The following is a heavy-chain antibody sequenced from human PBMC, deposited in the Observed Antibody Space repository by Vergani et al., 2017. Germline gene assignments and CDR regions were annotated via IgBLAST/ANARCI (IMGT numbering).Heavy chain of an antibody. J-gene: IGHJ3*02. V-gene: IGHV3-9*01. CDR3: ARDQGGWYPHDAFDI. D-gene: IGHD6-19*01. Sequence: EVQLVESGGGLVQPGRSLRLSCAASGFTFDDYAMHWVRQAPGKGLEWVSGISWNSGSIGYADSVKGRFTISRDNAKNSLYLQMNSLRAEDTALYYCARDQGGWYPHDAFDIWGQGTMVTVSS. CDR2: ISWNSGSI. CDR1: GFTFDDYA.